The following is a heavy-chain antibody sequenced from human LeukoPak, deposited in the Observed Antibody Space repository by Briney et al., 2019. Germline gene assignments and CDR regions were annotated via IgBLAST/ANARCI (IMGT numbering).Heavy chain of an antibody. D-gene: IGHD3-10*01. CDR2: ISSSSSTI. J-gene: IGHJ6*03. CDR1: GGTFSSYS. Sequence: ASVKVSCKASGGTFSSYSMNWVRQAPGKGLEWVSYISSSSSTIYYADSVKGRFTISRDNAKNSLCLQMNSLRDEDTAVYYCAREYYYGSGSYYPYYMDVWGKGTTVTVSS. V-gene: IGHV3-48*02. CDR3: AREYYYGSGSYYPYYMDV.